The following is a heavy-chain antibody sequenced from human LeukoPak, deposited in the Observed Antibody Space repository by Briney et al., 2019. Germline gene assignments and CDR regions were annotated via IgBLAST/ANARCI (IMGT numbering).Heavy chain of an antibody. Sequence: PSETLSLTCAVYGGSFSGYYWSWIRQPPGKGLEWIGEINHSGSTNYNPSLKSQVTISIDTSKNQFSLKLSSVPAADTAVYYCARKYCSGGSCYSRSLYFDYWGQGTLVTVSS. D-gene: IGHD2-15*01. J-gene: IGHJ4*02. CDR2: INHSGST. CDR3: ARKYCSGGSCYSRSLYFDY. CDR1: GGSFSGYY. V-gene: IGHV4-34*01.